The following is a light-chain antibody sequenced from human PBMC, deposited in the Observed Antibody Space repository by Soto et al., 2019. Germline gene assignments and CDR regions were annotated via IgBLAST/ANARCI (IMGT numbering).Light chain of an antibody. V-gene: IGLV2-11*01. CDR2: DVT. CDR1: SSDVGRYDY. CDR3: CSFAGSYSYV. J-gene: IGLJ1*01. Sequence: QYDLTHPRSVSRSPGQSVTISCTGTSSDVGRYDYVSWYQQHPGKAPKLIVYDVTERPSGVPDRFSGSKSGNTASLTISGLQAEDEADYSCCSFAGSYSYVFGTGTKVTVL.